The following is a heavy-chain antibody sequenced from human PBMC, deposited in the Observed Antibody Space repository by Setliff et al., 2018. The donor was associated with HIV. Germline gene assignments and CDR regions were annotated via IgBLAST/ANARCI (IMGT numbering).Heavy chain of an antibody. CDR2: IKSKTDGGTT. J-gene: IGHJ6*03. Sequence: PGGSLRLSCAASGFTFRNVWMTWVRRAPGKGLEWVGRIKSKTDGGTTDYAAPVKDRFTISRDDSRNTLYLHMNSLKIEDTAVYFCTTTDPYYYDSSGYYKPRYYYYLDVWGKGTTVTVSS. D-gene: IGHD3-22*01. CDR3: TTTDPYYYDSSGYYKPRYYYYLDV. V-gene: IGHV3-15*01. CDR1: GFTFRNVW.